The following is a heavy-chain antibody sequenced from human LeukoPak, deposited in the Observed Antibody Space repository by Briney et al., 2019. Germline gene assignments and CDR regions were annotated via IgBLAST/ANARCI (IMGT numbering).Heavy chain of an antibody. Sequence: VQVSCQASGFTFPSSAMQWVRQARGQRLEWIGWIVVGSGNTNYAQKFQERVTITRDMSTSTAYMELSSLRSEDTAAYYCAAGPTITIFGVVSLDAFDIWGQGTMVTVSS. CDR1: GFTFPSSA. J-gene: IGHJ3*02. D-gene: IGHD3-3*01. CDR2: IVVGSGNT. CDR3: AAGPTITIFGVVSLDAFDI. V-gene: IGHV1-58*02.